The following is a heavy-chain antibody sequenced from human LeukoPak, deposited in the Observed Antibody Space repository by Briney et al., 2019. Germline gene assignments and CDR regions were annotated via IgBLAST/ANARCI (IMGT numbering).Heavy chain of an antibody. CDR1: GGSISSSSDY. D-gene: IGHD6-13*01. CDR3: ATRAGYSSMGLRWYVT. V-gene: IGHV4-39*01. CDR2: IYYSGST. J-gene: IGHJ5*02. Sequence: SETLSLTCTVPGGSISSSSDYWGWIRQPPGKGLEWIGSIYYSGSTYYNPSLKGRVTISVDTSKNQFSLKLSSVTAADTAVYYCATRAGYSSMGLRWYVTWGQGNLVTVSS.